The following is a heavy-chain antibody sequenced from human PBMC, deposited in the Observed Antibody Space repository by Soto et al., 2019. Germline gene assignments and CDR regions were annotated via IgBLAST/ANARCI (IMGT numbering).Heavy chain of an antibody. V-gene: IGHV3-33*01. D-gene: IGHD1-26*01. J-gene: IGHJ4*02. CDR2: IWYDGSNK. CDR1: GFTFSSYG. Sequence: QVQLVESGGGVVQPGRSLRLSCAASGFTFSSYGMHWVRQAPGKGLEWVAVIWYDGSNKYYADSVKGRFTISRDNSKNRLYLQMNSLRAEDTAVYYCARGVGAIPYYFDYWGQGTLVTVSS. CDR3: ARGVGAIPYYFDY.